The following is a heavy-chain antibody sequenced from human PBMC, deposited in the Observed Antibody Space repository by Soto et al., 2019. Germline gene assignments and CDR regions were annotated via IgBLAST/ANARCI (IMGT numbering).Heavy chain of an antibody. D-gene: IGHD2-2*01. CDR3: ARVLGSSLMDY. Sequence: SETLSLTCTVSGGSISSGDYYWSWIRQPPGKGLEWMGYIYYSGSTYYNPSLKSRVTISVDTSKNQFSRKLSSVTAADTAVYDCARVLGSSLMDYWGQGTLVTVSS. V-gene: IGHV4-30-4*01. CDR2: IYYSGST. J-gene: IGHJ4*02. CDR1: GGSISSGDYY.